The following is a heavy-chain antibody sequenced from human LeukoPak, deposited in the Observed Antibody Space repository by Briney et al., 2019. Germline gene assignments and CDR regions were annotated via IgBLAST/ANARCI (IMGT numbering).Heavy chain of an antibody. Sequence: GGSLRLSCASSGFTFSNYPMNWVRQAPGKGLEWVSGISDSGGSTHYADSVEGRFTISRDNSKNTQYLQMNSLRVEDTALYYCARGGGDFDYWGQGTLATVSS. J-gene: IGHJ4*02. CDR2: ISDSGGST. CDR1: GFTFSNYP. CDR3: ARGGGDFDY. D-gene: IGHD2-15*01. V-gene: IGHV3-23*01.